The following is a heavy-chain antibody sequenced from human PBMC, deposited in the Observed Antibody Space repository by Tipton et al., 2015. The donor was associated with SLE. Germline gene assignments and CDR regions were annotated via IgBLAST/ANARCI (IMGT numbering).Heavy chain of an antibody. J-gene: IGHJ2*01. CDR1: GGSISSHY. Sequence: TLSLTCTVSGGSISSHYWSWIRQPPGKGLEWIGYIYTSGSTNYNPSLKSRVTISVDTSKNQFSLKLSSVTAADTAVYYCARGPRYYGSGSYYIRYWYFDLWGRGTLVTVSS. CDR2: IYTSGST. CDR3: ARGPRYYGSGSYYIRYWYFDL. V-gene: IGHV4-4*09. D-gene: IGHD3-10*01.